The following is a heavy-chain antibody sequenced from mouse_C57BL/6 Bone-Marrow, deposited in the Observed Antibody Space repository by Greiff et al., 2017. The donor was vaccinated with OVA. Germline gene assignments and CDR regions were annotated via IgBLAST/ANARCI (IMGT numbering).Heavy chain of an antibody. Sequence: EVQLQQSGAELVRPGASVKLSCTASGFNIKDDYMHWVKQRPEQGLEWIGWIDPENGDTEYASKFQGKATITADTSSNTAYLQLSSLTSEDTAVYYCTTSSYYSNPMDYWGQGTSVTVSS. CDR2: IDPENGDT. V-gene: IGHV14-4*01. CDR1: GFNIKDDY. CDR3: TTSSYYSNPMDY. J-gene: IGHJ4*01. D-gene: IGHD2-5*01.